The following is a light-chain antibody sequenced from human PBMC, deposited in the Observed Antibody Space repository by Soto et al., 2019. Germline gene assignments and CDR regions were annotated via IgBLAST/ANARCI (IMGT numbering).Light chain of an antibody. V-gene: IGKV3-20*01. J-gene: IGKJ5*01. CDR3: QQYGGSPIT. CDR1: QSVTTR. Sequence: IVLTQSPGTLSLSPGERVTLSCRASQSVTTRLAWYQHKPGQAPTLLMSGASNRASGVPVRFSGSGSGTDFTLTITRLEPEDFALYYCQQYGGSPITFGLGNYWR. CDR2: GAS.